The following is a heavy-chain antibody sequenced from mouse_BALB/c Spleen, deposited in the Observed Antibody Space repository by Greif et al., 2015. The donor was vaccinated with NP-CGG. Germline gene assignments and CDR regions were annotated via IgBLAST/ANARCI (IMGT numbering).Heavy chain of an antibody. CDR3: ARHGGNTVVDYYAMDY. CDR2: INSNGGST. Sequence: EVHLVESGGGLVKPGGSLKLSCAASGFTFSSYYMSWVRQTPEKRLELVAAINSNGGSTYYPDTVKGRFTISRDNAKNTLYLQMGSLKSEDTALYYCARHGGNTVVDYYAMDYWGQGTSVTVSS. CDR1: GFTFSSYY. D-gene: IGHD1-1*01. J-gene: IGHJ4*01. V-gene: IGHV5-6-2*01.